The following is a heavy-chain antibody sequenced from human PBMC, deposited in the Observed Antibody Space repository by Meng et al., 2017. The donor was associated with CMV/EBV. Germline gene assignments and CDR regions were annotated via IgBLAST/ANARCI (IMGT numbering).Heavy chain of an antibody. Sequence: SETLSLTCAVYGGSSSGYYWSWIRQPPGKGLGWIGETNHSGSTNYNPSLKSRVTISVDTSKNQFSLKLSAVTAAATAVYYCARATTIVVVPTATVGWFDPWGQGTLVTVSS. J-gene: IGHJ5*02. D-gene: IGHD2-2*01. CDR2: TNHSGST. CDR1: GGSSSGYY. CDR3: ARATTIVVVPTATVGWFDP. V-gene: IGHV4-34*01.